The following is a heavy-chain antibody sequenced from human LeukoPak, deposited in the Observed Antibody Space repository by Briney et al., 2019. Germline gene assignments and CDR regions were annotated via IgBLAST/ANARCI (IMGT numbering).Heavy chain of an antibody. J-gene: IGHJ4*02. CDR2: IYYSGST. Sequence: PSETLSLTCTVSGGSISSSSYYWGWIRQPPGKGLEWIGSIYYSGSTNYNPSLKSRVTISVDTSKNQFSLKLSSVTAADTAAYYCARGGSVGSGFSDYWGQGTLVTVSS. D-gene: IGHD3-22*01. V-gene: IGHV4-39*07. CDR1: GGSISSSSYY. CDR3: ARGGSVGSGFSDY.